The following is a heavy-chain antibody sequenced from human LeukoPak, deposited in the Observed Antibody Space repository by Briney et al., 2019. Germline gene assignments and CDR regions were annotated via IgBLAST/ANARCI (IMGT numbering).Heavy chain of an antibody. D-gene: IGHD3-3*01. Sequence: GGSLRLSCAASGFTFSDYYMSWIRQAPGKGLEWVSYISSSGSTIYYADSVKGRFTISRDNAKNSLYLQMNSLRAEDTAVYHCARALLRFLEWSPGDYWGQGTLVTVSS. J-gene: IGHJ4*02. CDR3: ARALLRFLEWSPGDY. CDR2: ISSSGSTI. CDR1: GFTFSDYY. V-gene: IGHV3-11*01.